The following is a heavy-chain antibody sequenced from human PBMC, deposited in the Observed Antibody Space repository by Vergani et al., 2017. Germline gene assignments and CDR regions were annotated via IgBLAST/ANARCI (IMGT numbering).Heavy chain of an antibody. CDR2: VYYTGST. CDR3: ARQTEGDPYYYYLDA. D-gene: IGHD1-26*01. CDR1: GDSINSSTYY. V-gene: IGHV4-39*01. Sequence: QLQLQESGPGLVKPSETLSLTCTVSGDSINSSTYYWGWIRQTPEKGLEWIGSVYYTGSTYYNPSLTSRVTMSIDTSKNVFSLRMPSVTAADTAVYYCARQTEGDPYYYYLDAWAKGAAVTVSS. J-gene: IGHJ6*03.